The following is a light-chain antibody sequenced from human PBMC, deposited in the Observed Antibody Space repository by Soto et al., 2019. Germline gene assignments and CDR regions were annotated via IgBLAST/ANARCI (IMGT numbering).Light chain of an antibody. CDR1: SSDVGGYNS. CDR3: SSYTSSSTPGV. Sequence: QSALTQPASVSGSPGQSITISCTGTSSDVGGYNSVSWYQQHPGKAPKLMIYDVSNRPSGVSSRFSGSKSGTTASLTISGXXXXXXAYYYCSSYTSSSTPGVFGGGTKLTVL. J-gene: IGLJ2*01. CDR2: DVS. V-gene: IGLV2-14*01.